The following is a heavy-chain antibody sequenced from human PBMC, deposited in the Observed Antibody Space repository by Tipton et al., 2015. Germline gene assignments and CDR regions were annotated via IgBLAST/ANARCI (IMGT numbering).Heavy chain of an antibody. CDR3: ARAEGNYDVSGYFY. Sequence: SLRLSCAASGFTFSTYGMSWVRQAPGKGLEWVSNISGGGGTQYYADSVEGRFTISRDNAKNTLYLQMDSLRGEDTGVYYCARAEGNYDVSGYFYWGQGILVTVSS. V-gene: IGHV3-23*01. CDR1: GFTFSTYG. CDR2: ISGGGGTQ. D-gene: IGHD3-22*01. J-gene: IGHJ4*02.